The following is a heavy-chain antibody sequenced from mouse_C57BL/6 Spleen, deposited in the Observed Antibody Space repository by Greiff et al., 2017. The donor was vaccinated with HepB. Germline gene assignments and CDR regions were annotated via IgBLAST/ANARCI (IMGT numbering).Heavy chain of an antibody. CDR2: ISDGGSYT. V-gene: IGHV5-4*01. D-gene: IGHD2-2*01. Sequence: EVQVVESGGGLVKPGGSLKLSCAASGFTFSSYAMSWVRQTPEKRLEWVATISDGGSYTYYPDNVKGRFTISRDNAKNNLYLQMSHLKSEDTAMYYCARERLRRTGYAMDYWGQGTSVTVSS. CDR1: GFTFSSYA. J-gene: IGHJ4*01. CDR3: ARERLRRTGYAMDY.